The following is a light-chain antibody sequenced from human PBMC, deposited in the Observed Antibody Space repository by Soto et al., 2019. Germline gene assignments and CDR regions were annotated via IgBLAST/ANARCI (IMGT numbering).Light chain of an antibody. CDR2: EVS. V-gene: IGLV2-23*02. CDR1: SSDVGGYNY. J-gene: IGLJ3*02. CDR3: CSYAGGSTFT. Sequence: QSALTQPASVSGSPGQSITISCTGTSSDVGGYNYVSWYQQHPGKAPKLMIYEVSNRPSGVSNRFSGSKSGNTASLTISGLQAEDEADYYCCSYAGGSTFTFGGGTQLTVL.